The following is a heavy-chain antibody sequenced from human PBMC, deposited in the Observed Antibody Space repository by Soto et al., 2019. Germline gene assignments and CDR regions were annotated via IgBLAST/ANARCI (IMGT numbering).Heavy chain of an antibody. D-gene: IGHD2-21*02. V-gene: IGHV4-30-4*01. CDR1: GGSISSGNYY. Sequence: SSETLSLTCTVSGGSISSGNYYWSWIRQPPGKGLEWIGFISYSGSTYYNASLKSRVTISVDTSKNQFSLKLSSVTAADTAVYYCASKAAYCGGDCYSEYFQHWGQGTLVTVSS. CDR2: ISYSGST. CDR3: ASKAAYCGGDCYSEYFQH. J-gene: IGHJ1*01.